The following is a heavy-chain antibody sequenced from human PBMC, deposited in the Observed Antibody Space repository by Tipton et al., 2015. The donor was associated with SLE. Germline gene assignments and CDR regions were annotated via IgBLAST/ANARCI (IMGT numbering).Heavy chain of an antibody. J-gene: IGHJ6*03. Sequence: TLSLTCAVYGGSFSGYYWSWIRQPPGKGLEWIGEINHSGSTNYNPSLKSRVTISVDTSKNQFSLKLSSVTAADTAVYYCARGRVAAVYYYYYYYMDVWGKATTVTVSS. CDR1: GGSFSGYY. V-gene: IGHV4-34*01. CDR2: INHSGST. D-gene: IGHD6-13*01. CDR3: ARGRVAAVYYYYYYYMDV.